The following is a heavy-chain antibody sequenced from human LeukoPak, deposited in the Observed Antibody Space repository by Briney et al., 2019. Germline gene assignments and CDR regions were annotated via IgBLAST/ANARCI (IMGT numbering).Heavy chain of an antibody. CDR1: GGSISSGTHY. V-gene: IGHV4-31*03. Sequence: PSETLSLTCTVSGGSISSGTHYYNWIRQHPGKGLEWIGYIYYTGITSYNPSLESRVTKSVDTSMNQVSLKVTSLTAADTAVYYCAASSGVTLGRFWGQGALVTVSS. D-gene: IGHD3-16*01. CDR3: AASSGVTLGRF. CDR2: IYYTGIT. J-gene: IGHJ4*02.